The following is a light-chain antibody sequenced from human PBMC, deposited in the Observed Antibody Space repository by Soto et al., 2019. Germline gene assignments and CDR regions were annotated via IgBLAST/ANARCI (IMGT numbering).Light chain of an antibody. J-gene: IGKJ1*01. CDR1: QDISNY. CDR3: QKYNSAPQT. CDR2: AAS. Sequence: DIQMTQSPSSLSASVGDRVTITCRASQDISNYLAWYQQKPEKVPKLLIYAASTLQSGVPSRFSGSGSGTDITLTISSLQPEDFATYYCQKYNSAPQTFVQGTKVEIK. V-gene: IGKV1-27*01.